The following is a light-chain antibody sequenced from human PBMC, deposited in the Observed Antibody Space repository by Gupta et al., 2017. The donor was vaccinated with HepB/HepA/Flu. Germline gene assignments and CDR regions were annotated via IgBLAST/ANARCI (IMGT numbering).Light chain of an antibody. Sequence: IVLPQSPGTLSLSPGGRATLSCSACRSVSSSYLAWYQQKPGQAPRLLIYGASSRATGIPDRFSGSGSGTDFTLTISRLEAEDVAVYYCQQYGSTPWTFGQGTKVEIK. J-gene: IGKJ1*01. CDR3: QQYGSTPWT. CDR1: RSVSSSY. V-gene: IGKV3-20*01. CDR2: GAS.